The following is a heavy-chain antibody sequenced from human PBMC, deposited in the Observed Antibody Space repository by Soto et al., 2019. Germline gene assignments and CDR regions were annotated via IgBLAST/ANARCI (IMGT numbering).Heavy chain of an antibody. CDR1: GGSISSYY. CDR3: ATGFVVVPLYYYYMDV. V-gene: IGHV4-59*01. D-gene: IGHD2-15*01. Sequence: SETLSLTCTVSGGSISSYYWSWIRQPPGKGLEWIGYIYYSGSTNYNPSLKSRVTISVDTSKNQFSLKLSSVTAADTAVYYCATGFVVVPLYYYYMDVWGKGTTVTVSS. CDR2: IYYSGST. J-gene: IGHJ6*03.